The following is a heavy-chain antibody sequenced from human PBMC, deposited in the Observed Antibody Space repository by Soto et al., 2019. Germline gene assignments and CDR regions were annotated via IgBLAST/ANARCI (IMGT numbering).Heavy chain of an antibody. J-gene: IGHJ3*02. V-gene: IGHV3-48*02. CDR3: ASRVTMIVVVPPGAFDI. CDR2: ISSSSSSTI. CDR1: GFTFSSYS. Sequence: PGGSLRLSCAASGFTFSSYSMNWVRQAPGKGLEWVSYISSSSSSTIYYADSVKGRFTISRGNAKNSLYLQMNSLRDGDTAVYYCASRVTMIVVVPPGAFDIWGQGTMVTVSS. D-gene: IGHD3-22*01.